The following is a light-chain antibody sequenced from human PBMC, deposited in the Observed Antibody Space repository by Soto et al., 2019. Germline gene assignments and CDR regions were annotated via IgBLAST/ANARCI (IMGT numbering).Light chain of an antibody. CDR3: QQSYSTPPT. CDR1: QSLSSH. J-gene: IGKJ1*01. V-gene: IGKV1-39*01. CDR2: AAS. Sequence: IQMTQSPSSLSASIGDRVTITFRARQSLSSHLNWYQHKPGIAPKLLIYAASTLRTGVPSRFSGSGSGTDFTLTISSLQPEDFATYYCQQSYSTPPTFGQGTKVEI.